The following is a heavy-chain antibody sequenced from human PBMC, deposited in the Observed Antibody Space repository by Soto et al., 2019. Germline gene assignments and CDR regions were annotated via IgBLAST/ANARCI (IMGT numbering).Heavy chain of an antibody. J-gene: IGHJ5*02. CDR3: AKDRGITMVVVTVLLDL. D-gene: IGHD3-22*01. Sequence: EVQLLESGGGLVQPGASLRLSCAASGFTFSNYAMSWVRQAPGKGLEWVSAITGTGGSTYYGDSVKGRFTISRDNSKNTLYLQMNSLRAEDTAVYYCAKDRGITMVVVTVLLDLWGQGTLVTVSS. CDR1: GFTFSNYA. V-gene: IGHV3-23*01. CDR2: ITGTGGST.